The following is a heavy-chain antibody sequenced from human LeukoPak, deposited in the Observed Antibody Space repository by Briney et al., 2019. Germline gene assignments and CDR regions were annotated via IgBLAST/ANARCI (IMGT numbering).Heavy chain of an antibody. CDR2: INPNSGGT. CDR1: GYTFTGYY. CDR3: ARTHSGSYYWFDP. Sequence: ASVKVSCKASGYTFTGYYMHWVRQAPGQGLEWMGWINPNSGGTNYAQKFQGRVTMTRDTSISTAYMELSRLRPDDTAVYYCARTHSGSYYWFDPWGQGTLVTVSS. D-gene: IGHD1-26*01. V-gene: IGHV1-2*02. J-gene: IGHJ5*02.